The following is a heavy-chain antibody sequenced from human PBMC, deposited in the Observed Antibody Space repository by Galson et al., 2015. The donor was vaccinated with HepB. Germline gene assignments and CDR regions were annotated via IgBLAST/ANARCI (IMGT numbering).Heavy chain of an antibody. Sequence: SLRLSCAASGFTFSAYAMHWVRHAPGKGLEYVSLISNDGRSTYYADSVKGGFTISRDNSQNTLYLQMSSLRVEDSAVYYCVKDWAIEYSTSAFDYWGQGTLVTVSS. CDR3: VKDWAIEYSTSAFDY. D-gene: IGHD6-6*01. CDR1: GFTFSAYA. V-gene: IGHV3-64D*06. CDR2: ISNDGRST. J-gene: IGHJ4*02.